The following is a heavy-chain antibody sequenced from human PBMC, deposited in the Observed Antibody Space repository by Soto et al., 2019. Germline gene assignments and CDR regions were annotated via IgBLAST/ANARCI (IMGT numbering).Heavy chain of an antibody. CDR3: ASPRYDSSGSYPAVPYFDY. CDR1: GYIFTSYG. J-gene: IGHJ4*02. Sequence: QVQLVQSGAEVKKPGASVKVSCKASGYIFTSYGISWVRQAPGQGLEWMGWISAYNGNTNYAQKLQGRVTMTTDTSTRTDYMELRSLRSDDTAVYYCASPRYDSSGSYPAVPYFDYWGQGTLVTVSS. CDR2: ISAYNGNT. D-gene: IGHD3-22*01. V-gene: IGHV1-18*01.